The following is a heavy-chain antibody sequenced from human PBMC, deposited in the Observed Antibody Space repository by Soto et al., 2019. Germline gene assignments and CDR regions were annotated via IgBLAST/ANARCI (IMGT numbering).Heavy chain of an antibody. D-gene: IGHD6-13*01. CDR3: ARDLVSRSWVSWCKQ. J-gene: IGHJ4*02. CDR2: ISGSGAST. CDR1: GFTFSNYA. Sequence: EVQLLESGGGLVQPGGSLRLSCAVSGFTFSNYAMSWVRQAPGKGLEWVSSISGSGASTYYRDSVKGRFTISRDNSKNTLDLQMNSLRAEDTAVYYGARDLVSRSWVSWCKQWGQGALVTVSS. V-gene: IGHV3-23*01.